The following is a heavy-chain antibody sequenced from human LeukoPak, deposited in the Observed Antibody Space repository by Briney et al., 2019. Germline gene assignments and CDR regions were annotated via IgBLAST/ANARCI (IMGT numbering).Heavy chain of an antibody. D-gene: IGHD6-13*01. CDR3: AKDRAAAGRRDFDY. J-gene: IGHJ4*02. CDR1: GFTFSSYG. CDR2: IRYDGSNK. Sequence: GGSLRLSCAASGFTFSSYGMHWVRQAPGKGLEWVAFIRYDGSNKYYADSVKGRFTISRDNSKNTLYLQMNSLRAEDTAVYYCAKDRAAAGRRDFDYWGQGTLVTVSS. V-gene: IGHV3-30*02.